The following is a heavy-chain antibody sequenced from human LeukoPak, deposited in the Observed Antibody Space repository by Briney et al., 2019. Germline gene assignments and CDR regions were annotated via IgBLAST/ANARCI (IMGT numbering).Heavy chain of an antibody. V-gene: IGHV3-15*01. Sequence: GGSLRLSCGASGFTFSTNAMSWVRQAPGKGLEWVGRIKSKTDGGTTDYAAPVKGRFTISRDDSKNTLYLQMNSLKTEDTAVYYCTTEYCGGDCYFDYWGQGTLVTVSS. CDR3: TTEYCGGDCYFDY. CDR2: IKSKTDGGTT. J-gene: IGHJ4*02. CDR1: GFTFSTNA. D-gene: IGHD2-21*02.